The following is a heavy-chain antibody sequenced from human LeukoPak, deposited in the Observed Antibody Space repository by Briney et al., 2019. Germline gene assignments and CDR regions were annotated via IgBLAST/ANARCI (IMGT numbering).Heavy chain of an antibody. V-gene: IGHV3-30*03. Sequence: GGSLRLSCAASGFTFSNSGMHWVRQAPGKSLEWVAVISKDGSNKYYADSVKGRFTISRDNSKNTLYLQMNSLRAEDTAVYYCASGVGYCSGGSCYRDSGFDYWGQGTLVTVSS. CDR3: ASGVGYCSGGSCYRDSGFDY. CDR2: ISKDGSNK. J-gene: IGHJ4*02. CDR1: GFTFSNSG. D-gene: IGHD2-15*01.